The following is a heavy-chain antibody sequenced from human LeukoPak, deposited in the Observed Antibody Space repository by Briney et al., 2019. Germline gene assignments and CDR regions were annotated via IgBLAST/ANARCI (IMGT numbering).Heavy chain of an antibody. CDR3: AREGYDFWSGYYTRDPFDI. Sequence: GGSPRLSCAASGFTFSSYWMSWVRQAPGKGLEWVANIKQDGSEKYYVDSVKGRFTISRDNAKNSLYLQMNSLRAEDTAVYYCAREGYDFWSGYYTRDPFDIWGQGTMVTVSS. J-gene: IGHJ3*02. CDR2: IKQDGSEK. CDR1: GFTFSSYW. V-gene: IGHV3-7*01. D-gene: IGHD3-3*01.